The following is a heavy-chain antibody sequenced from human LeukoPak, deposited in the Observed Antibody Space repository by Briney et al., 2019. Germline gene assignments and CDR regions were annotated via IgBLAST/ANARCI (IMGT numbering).Heavy chain of an antibody. CDR3: VRVVSTNWFDP. CDR1: GFTFSSYG. Sequence: GGSLRLSCAASGFTFSSYGMHWVRQAPGKGLVWVSRVNTAGSGTTYADSVKGRFTISRDNAKNTLYLQMNSLRAEDTAVYYCVRVVSTNWFDPWGQGTLVTVSS. D-gene: IGHD2/OR15-2a*01. V-gene: IGHV3-74*01. J-gene: IGHJ5*02. CDR2: VNTAGSGT.